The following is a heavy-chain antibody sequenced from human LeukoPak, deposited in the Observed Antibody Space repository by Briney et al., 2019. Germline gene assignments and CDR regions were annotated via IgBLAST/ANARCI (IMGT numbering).Heavy chain of an antibody. CDR1: GFTFGDYA. CDR2: IRSKAYGGTT. D-gene: IGHD2-2*01. J-gene: IGHJ3*02. CDR3: TRAVVPAAEVSDAFDI. Sequence: GGSLRLSCTASGFTFGDYAMSWVRQAPGKGLEWVGFIRSKAYGGTTEYAASVKGRFTISRDDSKSIAYLQMNSLKTEDTAVYYCTRAVVPAAEVSDAFDIWGQGTMVTVSS. V-gene: IGHV3-49*04.